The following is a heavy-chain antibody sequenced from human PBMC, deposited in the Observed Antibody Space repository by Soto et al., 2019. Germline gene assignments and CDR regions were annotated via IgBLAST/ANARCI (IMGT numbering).Heavy chain of an antibody. V-gene: IGHV3-23*01. J-gene: IGHJ4*02. D-gene: IGHD6-19*01. CDR2: VSPSGSNT. CDR3: ARRDSSVWYSLDY. Sequence: EVQLLESGGGLVQPGGSLRLSCAVSGFIFSNYPMSWVRQGPGKGLEWVSSVSPSGSNTYYADSVKGRFTMSRDNSDNRLHLQMNSLRAEDTAVYFCARRDSSVWYSLDYWGQGTLVTVSS. CDR1: GFIFSNYP.